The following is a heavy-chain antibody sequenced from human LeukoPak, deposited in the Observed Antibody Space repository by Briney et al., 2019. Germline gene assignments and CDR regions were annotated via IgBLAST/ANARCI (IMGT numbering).Heavy chain of an antibody. CDR3: ARRYIGSSGWYFDY. CDR1: GRSLSSSSYY. D-gene: IGHD6-19*01. Sequence: SETLSLTCTFSGRSLSSSSYYWCWIRQPPGTGLEWVGRIYYSGSTYYNPSLKSRVTISVDTSKNQSSLKQSPVTAADTAVYYCARRYIGSSGWYFDYWGQGTLVTVSS. V-gene: IGHV4-39*01. CDR2: IYYSGST. J-gene: IGHJ4*02.